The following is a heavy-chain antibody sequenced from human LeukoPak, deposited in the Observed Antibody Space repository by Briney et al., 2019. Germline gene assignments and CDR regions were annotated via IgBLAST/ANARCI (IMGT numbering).Heavy chain of an antibody. CDR3: AKDGRSSWSSYFDY. Sequence: GGALRLSCAASGFTFSSYGMHWGRQAPGKGLGWVAFIRYDGSNKYYADSVKGRFTISRDNSKNTLYLQMDSLRAEDTAVYYCAKDGRSSWSSYFDYWGQGTLVTVSS. J-gene: IGHJ4*02. CDR2: IRYDGSNK. V-gene: IGHV3-30*02. CDR1: GFTFSSYG. D-gene: IGHD6-13*01.